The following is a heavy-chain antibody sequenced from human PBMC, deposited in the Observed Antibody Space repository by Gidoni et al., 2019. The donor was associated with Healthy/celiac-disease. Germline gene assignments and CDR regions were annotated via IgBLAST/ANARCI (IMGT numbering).Heavy chain of an antibody. Sequence: QVQLQESGPGLPKPSETLSLTCTAPGGFISSYYWSWIRQPPGKGLEWIGYIYYSGCTNYNPSLKSRVTISVDTSKNQFSLKLSSVTAADTAVYYCARGPYIAAAGTFFDYWGQGTLVTVSS. CDR3: ARGPYIAAAGTFFDY. CDR2: IYYSGCT. D-gene: IGHD6-13*01. CDR1: GGFISSYY. V-gene: IGHV4-59*01. J-gene: IGHJ4*02.